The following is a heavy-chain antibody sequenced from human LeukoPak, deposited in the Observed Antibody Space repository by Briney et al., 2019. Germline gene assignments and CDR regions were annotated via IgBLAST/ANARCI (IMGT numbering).Heavy chain of an antibody. J-gene: IGHJ4*02. V-gene: IGHV3-23*01. CDR3: AKERDDSSPVFDS. D-gene: IGHD3-3*01. CDR2: ISGSGRGT. CDR1: GFTFSDYA. Sequence: QPGGSLRLSCAASGFTFSDYAMSWVRRAPGKGLQWVSSISGSGRGTYSADSVKGRFTVSRGNSRNTLYLQINSLRVEDTAVYYCAKERDDSSPVFDSWGQGTLVTVSS.